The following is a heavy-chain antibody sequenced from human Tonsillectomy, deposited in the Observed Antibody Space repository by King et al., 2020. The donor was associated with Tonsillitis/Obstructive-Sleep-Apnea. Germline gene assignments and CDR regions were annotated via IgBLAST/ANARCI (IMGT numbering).Heavy chain of an antibody. CDR3: ARAYSGSWYDY. Sequence: QLVQSGAEVKKPGASVNVSCKASGYTFPSYAMHWVRQAPGQRLAGMGWLNAGNGKTKYSQKFQGRVTITRDTSASTAYMGLSSLRAEDTAVYYCARAYSGSWYDYWGQGTLVTVSS. CDR2: LNAGNGKT. CDR1: GYTFPSYA. J-gene: IGHJ4*02. D-gene: IGHD6-13*01. V-gene: IGHV1-3*01.